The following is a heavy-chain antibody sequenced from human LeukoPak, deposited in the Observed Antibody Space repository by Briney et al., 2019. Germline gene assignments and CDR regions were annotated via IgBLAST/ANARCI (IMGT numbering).Heavy chain of an antibody. Sequence: GGSLRLSCAASGFTFSCYAMSWVRQAPGKGLKWVSTINDNGAGTYYADSVKGRFTISRDNAKNSLYLQMNSLRAEDTAVYYCASVVPAATPDYWGQGTLVTVSS. V-gene: IGHV3-23*01. D-gene: IGHD2-2*01. J-gene: IGHJ4*02. CDR2: INDNGAGT. CDR1: GFTFSCYA. CDR3: ASVVPAATPDY.